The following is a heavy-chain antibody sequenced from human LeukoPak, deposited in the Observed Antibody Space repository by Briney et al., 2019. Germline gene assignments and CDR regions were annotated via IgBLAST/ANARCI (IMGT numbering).Heavy chain of an antibody. J-gene: IGHJ6*03. CDR3: TRAFFGVRERVDYYFYYMDV. CDR2: ISSSDNAI. V-gene: IGHV3-48*04. CDR1: SFTFSSYG. Sequence: GGSLRLSCSASSFTFSSYGMNWVCQAPGMGLEWLSYISSSDNAIYYADSVKGRFTISRDNAQSSLFLQMNSLRAEDTAVYYCTRAFFGVRERVDYYFYYMDVWGKGTTVTVSS. D-gene: IGHD3-3*01.